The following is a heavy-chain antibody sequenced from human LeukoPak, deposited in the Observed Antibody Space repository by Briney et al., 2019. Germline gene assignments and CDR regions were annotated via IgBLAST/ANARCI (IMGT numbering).Heavy chain of an antibody. CDR2: IHRSGST. Sequence: SETLSLTCTVSLDSTTSNFWSWVRQPPGKGLEWIGEIHRSGSTNYNPSLQSRVTISIDRSKHQIALELSSVTAADTAVYYCAREIVGGFNPGAYWGQGTLVTVSS. J-gene: IGHJ4*02. CDR1: LDSTTSNF. V-gene: IGHV4-4*02. CDR3: AREIVGGFNPGAY. D-gene: IGHD1-14*01.